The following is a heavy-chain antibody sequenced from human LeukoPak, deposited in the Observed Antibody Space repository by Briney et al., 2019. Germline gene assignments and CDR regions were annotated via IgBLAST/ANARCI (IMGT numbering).Heavy chain of an antibody. V-gene: IGHV3-30*18. CDR3: VKDSHSSSWYGNYYYYGMDV. J-gene: IGHJ6*02. Sequence: GGSLRLSCAASGFTFSSYGMHWVRQAPGKGLEWVAVISYDGSNKYYADSVKGRFTISRDNSKNTLYLQMNSLRAEDTAVYYCVKDSHSSSWYGNYYYYGMDVWGQGTTVTVSS. CDR1: GFTFSSYG. CDR2: ISYDGSNK. D-gene: IGHD6-13*01.